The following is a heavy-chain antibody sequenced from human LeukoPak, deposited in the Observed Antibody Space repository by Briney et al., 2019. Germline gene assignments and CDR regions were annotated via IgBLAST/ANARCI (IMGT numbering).Heavy chain of an antibody. CDR1: GYTFTSYG. CDR2: ISAYNGNT. V-gene: IGHV1-18*01. CDR3: ARECSKVVGSCGFDY. J-gene: IGHJ4*02. D-gene: IGHD1-26*01. Sequence: ASVKVTCKASGYTFTSYGISWVRQAPGQGLEWMGWISAYNGNTNYAQKLQGRVTKTTDTSTSTAYMELRSLRSDDTAVYYCARECSKVVGSCGFDYWGQGTLVTVSS.